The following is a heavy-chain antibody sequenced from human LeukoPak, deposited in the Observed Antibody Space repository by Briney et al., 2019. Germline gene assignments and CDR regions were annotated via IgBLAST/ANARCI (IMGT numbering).Heavy chain of an antibody. D-gene: IGHD6-19*01. CDR2: IYHSGST. J-gene: IGHJ3*02. CDR3: ARDIRSRVARKILSANAFDI. V-gene: IGHV4-30-2*01. CDR1: GGSISSGGYY. Sequence: SETLSLTCTVSGGSISSGGYYWSWIRQPPGKGLEWIGYIYHSGSTYYNPSLKSRVTISVDRSKNQFSLKLSSVTAADTAVYYCARDIRSRVARKILSANAFDIWGQGTMVTVSS.